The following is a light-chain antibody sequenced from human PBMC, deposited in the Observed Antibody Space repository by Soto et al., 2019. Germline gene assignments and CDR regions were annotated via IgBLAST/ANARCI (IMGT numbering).Light chain of an antibody. CDR2: EVS. J-gene: IGLJ1*01. Sequence: QSVRTQPASVSGSPGQASTISCTGTHSDVGSYNLVSWYQQHPGKAPKVIIYEVSERPSGVSDRFSGSKSGNTASLMISGLQAEDEADYYCCSYAGSTTQTYVFGSGTKVTVL. CDR3: CSYAGSTTQTYV. CDR1: HSDVGSYNL. V-gene: IGLV2-23*02.